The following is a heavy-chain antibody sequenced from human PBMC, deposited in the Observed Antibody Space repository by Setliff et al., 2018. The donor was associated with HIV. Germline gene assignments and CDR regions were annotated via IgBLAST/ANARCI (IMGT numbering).Heavy chain of an antibody. CDR3: ARDVLDLVISVYGF. Sequence: GGSLRLSCAASGFTFSSYEMNWVRQAPGKGLEWMANIKEDGSEKYYVDSVKGRFTISRDNARNSLYLQMNSLRAEDTAVYYCARDVLDLVISVYGFWGQGIPVTVSS. J-gene: IGHJ4*02. CDR2: IKEDGSEK. D-gene: IGHD3-22*01. V-gene: IGHV3-7*03. CDR1: GFTFSSYE.